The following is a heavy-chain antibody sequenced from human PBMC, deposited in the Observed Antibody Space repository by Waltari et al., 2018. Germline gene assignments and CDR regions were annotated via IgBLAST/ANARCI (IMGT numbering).Heavy chain of an antibody. CDR1: CHSISSGYS. J-gene: IGHJ4*02. D-gene: IGHD2-8*01. CDR2: IFHSGDT. V-gene: IGHV4-38-2*01. Sequence: QVQLQESGPGLVKPSETLSLTCAVSCHSISSGYSWVWIRQPPLGGLEWVASIFHSGDTYYNPSLKSRVTISVDTSKNQFSLKLSSVTAADTAVYYCARGVASYCANGVCNVFDYWGQGTLVPVSS. CDR3: ARGVASYCANGVCNVFDY.